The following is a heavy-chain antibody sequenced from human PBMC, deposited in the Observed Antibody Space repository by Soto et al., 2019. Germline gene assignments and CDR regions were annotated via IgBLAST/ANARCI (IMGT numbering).Heavy chain of an antibody. CDR2: IRAIVYGGTT. D-gene: IGHD4-4*01. CDR3: ARVHYKTDYYGMDA. CDR1: GFTSAYYA. V-gene: IGHV3-49*03. J-gene: IGHJ6*02. Sequence: PGGSLILSCIVSGFTSAYYAMSWFRQAPGKGLEWVGFIRAIVYGGTTEYAASVQGRFTISRDDSKNIAYLQMNSLKTEDTAVYYCARVHYKTDYYGMDAWGQGTTVTVSS.